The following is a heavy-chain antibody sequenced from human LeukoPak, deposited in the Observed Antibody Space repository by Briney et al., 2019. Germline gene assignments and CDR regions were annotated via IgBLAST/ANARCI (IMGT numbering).Heavy chain of an antibody. CDR3: AKDGYFDWLLYPGYFDY. Sequence: PGGSLRLSCAASGFTFSSYEMNWVRQAPGKGLEWVAFIRYDGSNKYYADSVKGRFTISRDNSKNTLYLQMNSLRAEDTAVYYCAKDGYFDWLLYPGYFDYWGQGTLVTVSS. D-gene: IGHD3-9*01. V-gene: IGHV3-30*02. CDR1: GFTFSSYE. CDR2: IRYDGSNK. J-gene: IGHJ4*02.